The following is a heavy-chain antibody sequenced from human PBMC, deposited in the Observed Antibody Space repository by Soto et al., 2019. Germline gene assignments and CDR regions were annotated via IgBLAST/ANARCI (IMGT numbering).Heavy chain of an antibody. Sequence: GGSLRLSCAASGFTVSSNYMSWVRQAPGKGLEWVSSISSSSSYIYYADSVKGRFTISRDNAKNSLYLQMNSLRAEDTAVYYCATQWLVFDYWGQGTLVTVSS. J-gene: IGHJ4*02. CDR2: ISSSSSYI. CDR1: GFTVSSNY. D-gene: IGHD6-19*01. CDR3: ATQWLVFDY. V-gene: IGHV3-21*04.